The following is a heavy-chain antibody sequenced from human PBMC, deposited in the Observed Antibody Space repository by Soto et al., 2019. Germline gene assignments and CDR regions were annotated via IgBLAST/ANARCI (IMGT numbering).Heavy chain of an antibody. D-gene: IGHD3-3*01. J-gene: IGHJ6*02. CDR3: ARGHGVQYYDFWSGYFHYYYYGMDV. CDR2: MNPNSGNT. Sequence: QVQLVQSGAEVKKPGASVKVSCKASGYTFTSYDINWVRQATGQGLEWMGWMNPNSGNTGYAQKFQGRVIMTRNTSISTAYMELSSLISEDTAVYYCARGHGVQYYDFWSGYFHYYYYGMDVWGQGTTVTVSS. V-gene: IGHV1-8*01. CDR1: GYTFTSYD.